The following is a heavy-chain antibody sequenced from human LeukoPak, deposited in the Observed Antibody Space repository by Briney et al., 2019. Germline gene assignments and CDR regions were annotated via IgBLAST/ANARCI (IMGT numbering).Heavy chain of an antibody. J-gene: IGHJ4*02. D-gene: IGHD6-13*01. CDR3: ARDNAAGGSHYFDY. CDR1: GYTFTSYG. V-gene: IGHV1-18*01. CDR2: ISAYNGNT. Sequence: GASVKVSCKASGYTFTSYGISWVRQAPGQGLEWMGWISAYNGNTNYAQKLQGRVTMTTDTSTSTAYMERRSLKSDETAVYYCARDNAAGGSHYFDYWGQGTLVTVSS.